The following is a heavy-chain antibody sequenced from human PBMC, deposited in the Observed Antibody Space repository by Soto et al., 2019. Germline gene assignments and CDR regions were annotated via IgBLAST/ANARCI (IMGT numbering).Heavy chain of an antibody. CDR3: ARRFPELRDYWYFDL. CDR1: GFTFSSYG. J-gene: IGHJ2*01. CDR2: IWYDGSNK. Sequence: GGSLRLSCAASGFTFSSYGMHWVRQAPGKGLEWVAVIWYDGSNKYYADSVKGRFTISRDNSKNTLYLQMNSLRAEDTAVYYCARRFPELRDYWYFDLWGRGTLVTVSS. D-gene: IGHD1-7*01. V-gene: IGHV3-33*08.